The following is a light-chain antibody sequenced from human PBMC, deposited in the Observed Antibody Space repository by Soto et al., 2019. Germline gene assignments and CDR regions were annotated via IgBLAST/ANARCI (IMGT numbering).Light chain of an antibody. Sequence: QSVLTQSPSVSGTPGQRVTISCVGSSSNIGDNTVNWYQQLPGTAPKLLIYSNSQRPSGVPDRFSGSKSGTSASLAISGLQSEDEADYYCAVWDDGLDGVVFGGGTKLTVL. V-gene: IGLV1-44*01. CDR2: SNS. J-gene: IGLJ2*01. CDR3: AVWDDGLDGVV. CDR1: SSNIGDNT.